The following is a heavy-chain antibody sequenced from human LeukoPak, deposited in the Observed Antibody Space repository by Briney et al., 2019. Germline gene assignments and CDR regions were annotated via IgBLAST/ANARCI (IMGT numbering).Heavy chain of an antibody. J-gene: IGHJ1*01. D-gene: IGHD6-13*01. Sequence: SETLSLTCTVSGGSISSSSYYWGWIRQPPGKGLEWIGSIYYSGSTYYNPSLKSRVTISVDTSKNQFSLKLSSVTAADTAVYYCARSSEAQQLPSEYFQHWGQGTLVTVSS. V-gene: IGHV4-39*01. CDR1: GGSISSSSYY. CDR3: ARSSEAQQLPSEYFQH. CDR2: IYYSGST.